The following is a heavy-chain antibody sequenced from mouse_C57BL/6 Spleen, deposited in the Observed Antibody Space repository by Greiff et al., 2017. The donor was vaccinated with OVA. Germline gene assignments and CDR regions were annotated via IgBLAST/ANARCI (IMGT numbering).Heavy chain of an antibody. D-gene: IGHD1-1*01. CDR3: ARDRPVVASYWYFDV. J-gene: IGHJ1*03. V-gene: IGHV5-4*01. CDR1: GFTFSSYA. Sequence: EVKLMESGGGLVKPGGSLKLSCAASGFTFSSYAMSWVRQTPEKRLEWVATISDGGSYTYYPDNVQGRFTFSRDNAKNNLYLQMSHLKAEDTAMYYCARDRPVVASYWYFDVWGTGTTVTVSS. CDR2: ISDGGSYT.